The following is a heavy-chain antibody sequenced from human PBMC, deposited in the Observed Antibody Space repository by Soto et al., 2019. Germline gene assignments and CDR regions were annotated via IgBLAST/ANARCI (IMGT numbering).Heavy chain of an antibody. D-gene: IGHD6-6*01. J-gene: IGHJ4*02. Sequence: PSETLSLTCAVSGVSLTSGNWWTWVRQSPQRGLEYIGEIFHDGTANYYPSFERRVAMSVDTSRNQFSLKLTSVTAADTAVFYCAREYSNSPEAFDYWGQGALVTVSS. CDR1: GVSLTSGNW. CDR2: IFHDGTA. CDR3: AREYSNSPEAFDY. V-gene: IGHV4-4*02.